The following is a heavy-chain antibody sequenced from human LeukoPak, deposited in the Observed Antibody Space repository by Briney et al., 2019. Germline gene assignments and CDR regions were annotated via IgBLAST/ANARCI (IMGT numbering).Heavy chain of an antibody. D-gene: IGHD2-8*01. Sequence: GSLRLSCAASGFTFSSYGMTWIRQPPGKGLEWIGYIYYSGSTNYNPSLKSRVTISVDTSKNQFSLKLSSVTAADTAVYYCARADCTNGVCPLDYWGQGTLVTVSS. CDR1: GFTFSSYG. V-gene: IGHV4-59*01. CDR2: IYYSGST. J-gene: IGHJ4*02. CDR3: ARADCTNGVCPLDY.